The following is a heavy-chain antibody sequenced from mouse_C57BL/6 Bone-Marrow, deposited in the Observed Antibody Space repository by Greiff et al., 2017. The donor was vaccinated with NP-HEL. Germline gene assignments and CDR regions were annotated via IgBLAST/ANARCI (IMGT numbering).Heavy chain of an antibody. D-gene: IGHD1-1*01. V-gene: IGHV1-54*01. J-gene: IGHJ3*01. CDR2: INPGSGGT. CDR3: ARQLQAFAD. CDR1: GYAFTNYL. Sequence: QVQLKESGAELVRPGTSVKVSCKASGYAFTNYLIEWVKQRPGQGLEWIGVINPGSGGTNYNEKFKGKATLTADTSSSTAYMQLSSLTSEDSAVYFCARQLQAFADWGQGTLVTVSA.